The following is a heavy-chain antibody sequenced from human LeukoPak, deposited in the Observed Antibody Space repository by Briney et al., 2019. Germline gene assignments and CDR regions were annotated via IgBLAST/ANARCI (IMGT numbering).Heavy chain of an antibody. J-gene: IGHJ6*02. CDR3: ARDETNCSGGSGPGLLVYGMDV. D-gene: IGHD2-15*01. CDR1: RFTLSNYA. CDR2: ISYDGSNK. Sequence: GGSLRVSPVPSRFTLSNYAMHWVRPAPHKGRAWVALISYDGSNKHYAHTLKGRFTLSRENTNKTLYLQINSLREEGTPVYNIARDETNCSGGSGPGLLVYGMDVWGQGTTVTVSS. V-gene: IGHV3-30-3*01.